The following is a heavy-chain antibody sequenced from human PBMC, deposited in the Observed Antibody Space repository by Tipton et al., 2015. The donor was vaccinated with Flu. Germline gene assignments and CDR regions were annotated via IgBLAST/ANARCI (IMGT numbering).Heavy chain of an antibody. D-gene: IGHD6-13*01. CDR2: VNSDRTSI. Sequence: SLRLSCAASGFTFRSYGLHWVRQGPGKALVWVSHVNSDRTSITYGDSVKGRFTISRDNAKNSLYLQMNSLRAEDTAVYYCARAVASAGSYWGQGTLVTVSS. CDR1: GFTFRSYG. V-gene: IGHV3-74*01. CDR3: ARAVASAGSY. J-gene: IGHJ4*02.